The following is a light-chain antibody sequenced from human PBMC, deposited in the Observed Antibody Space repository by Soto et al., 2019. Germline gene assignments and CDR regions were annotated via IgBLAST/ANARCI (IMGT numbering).Light chain of an antibody. CDR1: SSNIGSNY. V-gene: IGLV1-47*03. J-gene: IGLJ1*01. Sequence: QSVLTQPPSASGTPGQRVTISCSGSSSNIGSNYVYWYQQLPGTAPKLLIYRNNQRPSGVPDRFSGSKSGTSASLAISGLWSEDEADYYCAAWDDSHYVFGTGTKVTVL. CDR2: RNN. CDR3: AAWDDSHYV.